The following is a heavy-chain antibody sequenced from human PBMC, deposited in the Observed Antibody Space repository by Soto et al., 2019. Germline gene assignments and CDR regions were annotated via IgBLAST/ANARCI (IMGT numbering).Heavy chain of an antibody. CDR3: ARELASGN. CDR1: GFTLSNNG. J-gene: IGHJ4*02. V-gene: IGHV3-30*03. Sequence: QVQLVESGGGVVQPGRSLRLSCSASGFTLSNNGIHWVLQAPGKGLEWVAVISRGGNTTFYADSVKGRFAISKDNSENTLYLQMNSLRLEDTAVYFCARELASGNWGQGTLVTFSS. D-gene: IGHD3-10*01. CDR2: ISRGGNTT.